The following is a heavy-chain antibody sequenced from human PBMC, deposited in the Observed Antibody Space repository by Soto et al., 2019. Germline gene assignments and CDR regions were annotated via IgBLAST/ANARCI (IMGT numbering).Heavy chain of an antibody. CDR3: AREGYGDYGKPFDY. CDR2: IDPSDSRT. J-gene: IGHJ4*02. Sequence: GESLKISCKGSGYSFPHYWISWVRQMPGKGLEWMGRIDPSDSRTNYSPSFQGHVTMSVDESTSTAYMQLSSLRSEDTAVYYCAREGYGDYGKPFDYWGRGTLVTVSS. CDR1: GYSFPHYW. D-gene: IGHD4-17*01. V-gene: IGHV5-10-1*01.